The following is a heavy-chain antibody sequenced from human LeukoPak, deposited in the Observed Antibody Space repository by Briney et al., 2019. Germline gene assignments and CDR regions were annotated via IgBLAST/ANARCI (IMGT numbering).Heavy chain of an antibody. CDR3: SCITMVRGVDY. V-gene: IGHV4-4*02. D-gene: IGHD3-10*01. CDR2: ILHSGST. J-gene: IGHJ4*02. Sequence: SETLSLTCAVSGGSISSSNWWSWVRQPPGKGLEWIGEILHSGSTHYNPSLKSRVTISVDKSKNQLSLNVSSVTAADTAVYYCSCITMVRGVDYWGQGTLVTVSS. CDR1: GGSISSSNW.